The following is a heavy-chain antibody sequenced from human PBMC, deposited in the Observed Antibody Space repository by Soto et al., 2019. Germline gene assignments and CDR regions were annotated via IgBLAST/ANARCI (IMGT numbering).Heavy chain of an antibody. D-gene: IGHD5-18*01. CDR3: ARYGDPRGYSYGYVDY. CDR1: GFTFSSYA. V-gene: IGHV3-30-3*01. J-gene: IGHJ4*02. Sequence: GGSLRLSCAASGFTFSSYAMHWVRQAPGKGLEWVAVISYDGSNKYYADSVKGRFTISRDNSKNTLYLQMNSLRAEDTAVYYCARYGDPRGYSYGYVDYWGQGTLVTVSS. CDR2: ISYDGSNK.